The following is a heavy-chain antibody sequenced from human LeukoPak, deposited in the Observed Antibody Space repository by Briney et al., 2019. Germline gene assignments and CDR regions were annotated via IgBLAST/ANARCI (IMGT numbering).Heavy chain of an antibody. Sequence: GGSLRLSCAASGFTFSDYNMRWIRQAPGKGLEWVGRIKSKTDGGTTDYAAPVKGRFTISRDDSKNTLYLQMNSLKTEDTAVYYCTTEYGDYAYWGQGTLVTVSS. D-gene: IGHD4-17*01. J-gene: IGHJ4*02. V-gene: IGHV3-15*01. CDR1: GFTFSDYN. CDR2: IKSKTDGGTT. CDR3: TTEYGDYAY.